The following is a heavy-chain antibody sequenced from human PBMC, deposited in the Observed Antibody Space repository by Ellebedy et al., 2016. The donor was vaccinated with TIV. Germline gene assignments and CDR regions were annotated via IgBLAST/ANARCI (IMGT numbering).Heavy chain of an antibody. V-gene: IGHV3-23*01. CDR3: ARDPVGVGPAFDI. CDR2: ISGSGGNT. D-gene: IGHD4-23*01. J-gene: IGHJ3*02. Sequence: PGESLKISCAASGLTFSSHAMSWVRQAPGKGLEWVSSISGSGGNTYYADSVKGRFTISRDNSKDTLYLQVNSLRAEDTAVYYCARDPVGVGPAFDIWGQGTMVTVSS. CDR1: GLTFSSHA.